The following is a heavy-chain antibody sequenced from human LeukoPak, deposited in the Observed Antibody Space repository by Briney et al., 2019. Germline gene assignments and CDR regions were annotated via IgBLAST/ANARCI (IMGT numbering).Heavy chain of an antibody. CDR2: INPNSGGI. V-gene: IGHV1-2*02. CDR3: ARVGGEDIVVVPAANFDY. D-gene: IGHD2-2*01. CDR1: GYTFTGYY. Sequence: ASVKVSCKASGYTFTGYYMHWVRQAPGQGLEWMGWINPNSGGINYAQKFQGRVTMTRDTSISTAYMELSRLRSDDTAVYYCARVGGEDIVVVPAANFDYWGQGTLVTVSS. J-gene: IGHJ4*02.